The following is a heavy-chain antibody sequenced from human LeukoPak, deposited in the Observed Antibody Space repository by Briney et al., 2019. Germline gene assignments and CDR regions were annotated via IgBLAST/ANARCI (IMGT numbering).Heavy chain of an antibody. V-gene: IGHV1-8*01. CDR3: ARGAYSSSWYYYYYYGMDV. D-gene: IGHD6-13*01. Sequence: VASVKLSCKASGYTFTSYDINWLRQATGQPLEWMRWMNPNSGNTGYAQKFQGRVTMTRNTSISTAYMELSSLRSEDTAVYYCARGAYSSSWYYYYYYGMDVWGQGTTVTVSS. CDR2: MNPNSGNT. J-gene: IGHJ6*02. CDR1: GYTFTSYD.